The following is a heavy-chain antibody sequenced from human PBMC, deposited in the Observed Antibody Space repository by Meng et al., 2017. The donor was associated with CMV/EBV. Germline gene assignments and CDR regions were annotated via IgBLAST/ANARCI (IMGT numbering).Heavy chain of an antibody. CDR3: AKLRAGAVTTPY. J-gene: IGHJ4*02. D-gene: IGHD4-17*01. CDR2: IGGSSGST. CDR1: GFTFSSYA. Sequence: GESLKISCAASGFTFSSYAMSWVRQAPGKGLEWVSAIGGSSGSTYYADFVKGRFTISRDNSKNTLYLQMNSLRAEDTAVYYCAKLRAGAVTTPYWGQGTLVTVSS. V-gene: IGHV3-23*01.